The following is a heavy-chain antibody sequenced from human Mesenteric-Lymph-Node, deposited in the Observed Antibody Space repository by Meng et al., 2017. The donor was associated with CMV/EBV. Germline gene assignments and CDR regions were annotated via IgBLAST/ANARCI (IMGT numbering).Heavy chain of an antibody. D-gene: IGHD1-26*01. J-gene: IGHJ5*02. Sequence: GESLKISCAASGFTFSDYYMSWIRQAPGKGLEWVSYISSSGSTIYYADSVKGRFTISRDNAKNSLYLQMNSLRAEDTAVYYCARRSGSYFRPVFDPWGQGTLVTVSS. V-gene: IGHV3-11*04. CDR2: ISSSGSTI. CDR1: GFTFSDYY. CDR3: ARRSGSYFRPVFDP.